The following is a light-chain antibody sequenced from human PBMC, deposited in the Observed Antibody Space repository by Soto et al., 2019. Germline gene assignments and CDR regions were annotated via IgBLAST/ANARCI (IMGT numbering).Light chain of an antibody. Sequence: EIVLTQSPGTLSLSPGERATLSCRASQSVSSSYLAWYQQKPGQAPRLLIYGASSRATGIPDRFSGSGSGTDFPLTISRLEPEDFAGYYCQQYGSSPVTFGPGTKVDIK. J-gene: IGKJ3*01. CDR2: GAS. CDR3: QQYGSSPVT. V-gene: IGKV3-20*01. CDR1: QSVSSSY.